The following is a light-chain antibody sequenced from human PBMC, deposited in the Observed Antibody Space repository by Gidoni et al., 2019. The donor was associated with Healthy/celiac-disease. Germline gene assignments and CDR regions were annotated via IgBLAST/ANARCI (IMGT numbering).Light chain of an antibody. Sequence: QSVLTQPTSASGTPGQRATIPCSGNSSNIGSNYVYWYQHLPGTAPKLLIYRNNHRPSGVPDRFSGSKAGTAASLAISGLRSEDEADYYCAAWDDSLSAVVFGGGTKLTVL. CDR2: RNN. CDR1: SSNIGSNY. V-gene: IGLV1-47*01. CDR3: AAWDDSLSAVV. J-gene: IGLJ2*01.